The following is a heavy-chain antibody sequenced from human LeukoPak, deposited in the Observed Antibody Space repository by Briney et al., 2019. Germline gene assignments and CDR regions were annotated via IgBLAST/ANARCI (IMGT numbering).Heavy chain of an antibody. CDR3: AKDFDY. J-gene: IGHJ4*02. CDR2: ISYDGSNK. Sequence: PGRSLRLSCAASGFTFSSYGMHWVRQAPGKGLEWVAVISYDGSNKYYADSVKGRFTIPRDNSKNTLYLQMNSLRAEDTAVYYCAKDFDYWGQGTLVTVSS. CDR1: GFTFSSYG. V-gene: IGHV3-30*18.